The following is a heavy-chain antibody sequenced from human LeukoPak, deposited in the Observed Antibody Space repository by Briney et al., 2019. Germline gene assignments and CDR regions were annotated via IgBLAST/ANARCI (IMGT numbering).Heavy chain of an antibody. D-gene: IGHD6-13*01. Sequence: SETLSLTCAVSGGSISSYYWNWIRQPPGKGLEWIGYIYYSGSTNYNPSLKSRVTISVDTSKNQFSLKLSSVTSADTAVYYCAGGYTSSWTQYFQHWGQGTLVTVSS. CDR2: IYYSGST. CDR1: GGSISSYY. CDR3: AGGYTSSWTQYFQH. J-gene: IGHJ1*01. V-gene: IGHV4-59*01.